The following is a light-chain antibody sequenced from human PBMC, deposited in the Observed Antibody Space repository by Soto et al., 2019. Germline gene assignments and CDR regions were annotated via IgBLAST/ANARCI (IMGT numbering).Light chain of an antibody. CDR3: SSYTTSNTRQIV. CDR1: SSDVGGYNY. Sequence: QSVLTQPASVSGSPGQSITISCTGTSSDVGGYNYVSWYQHHPGKAPKLMIYDVSNRPSGVSNRFSGSKSGNTASLTISGLQPEDDAEYYCSSYTTSNTRQIVLGTGTKVTVL. V-gene: IGLV2-14*03. J-gene: IGLJ1*01. CDR2: DVS.